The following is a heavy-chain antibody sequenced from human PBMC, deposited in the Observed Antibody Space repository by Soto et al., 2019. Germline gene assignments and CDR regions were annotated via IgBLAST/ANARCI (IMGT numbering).Heavy chain of an antibody. D-gene: IGHD2-21*02. Sequence: GGSLRLSCAASGFMFSSYGMHWVRQAPGKGLEWVALLSYDGSNKYYADSVKGRFTISRDNSKNTLYLQMNSLRAEDTAVYYCAKDPTVVVTAIDYWGQGTLVTVSS. CDR1: GFMFSSYG. J-gene: IGHJ4*02. CDR3: AKDPTVVVTAIDY. CDR2: LSYDGSNK. V-gene: IGHV3-30*18.